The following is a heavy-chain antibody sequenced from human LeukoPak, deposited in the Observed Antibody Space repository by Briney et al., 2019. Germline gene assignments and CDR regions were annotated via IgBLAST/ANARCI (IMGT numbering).Heavy chain of an antibody. Sequence: PSETLSLTCTVSGGSISSYYWSWIRQPPGKGLEWIGYIYYSGSTNYNPSLKSRVTISVDTSKNQFPLKLSSVTAADTAVYYCARDQGYGEDYFDYWGQGTLVTVSS. D-gene: IGHD4-17*01. CDR1: GGSISSYY. CDR2: IYYSGST. V-gene: IGHV4-59*01. CDR3: ARDQGYGEDYFDY. J-gene: IGHJ4*02.